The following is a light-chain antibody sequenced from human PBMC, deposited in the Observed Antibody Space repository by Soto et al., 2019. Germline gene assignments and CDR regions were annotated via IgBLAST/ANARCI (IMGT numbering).Light chain of an antibody. Sequence: QSVLTQPPSVSGAPVQRVIISCTGSSSNIGAGRDVHWYRQFPGEAPKFLISDSNHRPSGVPDRFSVSKSGASASLAITGLRAEDEGDYFCQSYGTSLSGLYVFGTGTKVTVL. CDR2: DSN. CDR1: SSNIGAGRD. V-gene: IGLV1-40*01. J-gene: IGLJ1*01. CDR3: QSYGTSLSGLYV.